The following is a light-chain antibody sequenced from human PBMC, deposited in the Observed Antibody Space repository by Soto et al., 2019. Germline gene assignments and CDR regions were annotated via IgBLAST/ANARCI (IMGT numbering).Light chain of an antibody. CDR1: QPFTSW. J-gene: IGKJ4*01. V-gene: IGKV1-12*01. Sequence: DIQMTQSPSSVSASVGDRVTITCRASQPFTSWLALYQQKPGKAPKLLIYAASSLQSGVPSRFSGSGSGTDFTLTISSLQPEDFATYYRQQANTFPLTFGGGTKVDIK. CDR3: QQANTFPLT. CDR2: AAS.